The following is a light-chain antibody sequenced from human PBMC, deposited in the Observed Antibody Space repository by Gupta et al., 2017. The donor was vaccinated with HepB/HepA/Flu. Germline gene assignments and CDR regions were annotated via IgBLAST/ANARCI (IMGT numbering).Light chain of an antibody. Sequence: EIVMTQSPATLSVSPGERATLSCRASQSVSSNLAWYQQKPGQAPRLIIYGASTRANGIPDRFSGSGCGKEFTLTISSRQSEDFAVYYWQQDNNVWTFGQGTKVEIK. J-gene: IGKJ1*01. CDR3: QQDNNVWT. CDR2: GAS. CDR1: QSVSSN. V-gene: IGKV3-15*01.